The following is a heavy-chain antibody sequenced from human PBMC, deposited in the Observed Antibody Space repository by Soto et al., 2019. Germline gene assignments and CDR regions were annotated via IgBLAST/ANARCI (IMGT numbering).Heavy chain of an antibody. CDR1: GGTFSSYA. J-gene: IGHJ4*02. Sequence: SVKVSCKASGGTFSSYAISWVRQAPGQGLEWMGGIIPIFGTANYAQKFQGRVTITADESTSTAYMELSSLRSEDTAVYYCARDTFLQRYSSSWGIDYWGQGTLVTVSS. CDR2: IIPIFGTA. CDR3: ARDTFLQRYSSSWGIDY. D-gene: IGHD6-13*01. V-gene: IGHV1-69*13.